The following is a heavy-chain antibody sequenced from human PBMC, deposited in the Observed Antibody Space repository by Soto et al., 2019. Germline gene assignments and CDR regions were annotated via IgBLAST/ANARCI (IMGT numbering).Heavy chain of an antibody. CDR1: GYIFTSYG. CDR2: ISAYNGNT. Sequence: QVQLVQSGAEVKKPGASVKVSCKASGYIFTSYGISWVRQAPGQGLEWMGWISAYNGNTNYAQKLQGRVTMTTDTSTSTAYMELRSLRSDDTAVYYCARDVITVTTGDNWFDPWGQGTLVTVSS. J-gene: IGHJ5*02. D-gene: IGHD4-17*01. V-gene: IGHV1-18*04. CDR3: ARDVITVTTGDNWFDP.